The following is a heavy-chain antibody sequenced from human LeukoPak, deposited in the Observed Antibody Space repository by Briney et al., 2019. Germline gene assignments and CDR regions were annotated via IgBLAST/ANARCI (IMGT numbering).Heavy chain of an antibody. CDR2: IYHSGST. CDR1: GGSISSSSYS. D-gene: IGHD6-19*01. J-gene: IGHJ4*02. V-gene: IGHV4-30-2*01. Sequence: PSETLSLTCTVSGGSISSSSYSWSWIRQPPGKGLEWIGYIYHSGSTYYNPSLKSRVTISVDRSKNQFSLKLSSVTAADTAVYYCARADGGSGWYDYWGQGTLVTVSS. CDR3: ARADGGSGWYDY.